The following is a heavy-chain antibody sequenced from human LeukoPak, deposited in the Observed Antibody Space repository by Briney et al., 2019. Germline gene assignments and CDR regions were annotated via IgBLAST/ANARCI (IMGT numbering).Heavy chain of an antibody. D-gene: IGHD3-3*01. J-gene: IGHJ4*02. CDR3: ASRPEDEWYFDY. V-gene: IGHV1-69*13. CDR1: GGTFSSYA. CDR2: IIPILGTA. Sequence: GASVKVSCKASGGTFSSYAISWVRQAPGQGLEWMGGIIPILGTANYAQKFQGRVTITADESTSTAYMELSSLRSEDTAVYYCASRPEDEWYFDYWGQGTMVTVSS.